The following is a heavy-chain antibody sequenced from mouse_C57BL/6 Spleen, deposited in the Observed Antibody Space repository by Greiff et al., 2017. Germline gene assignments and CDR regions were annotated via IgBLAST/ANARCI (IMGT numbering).Heavy chain of an antibody. CDR3: ASKAYYGSSPWYFDV. CDR2: INPSNGGP. J-gene: IGHJ1*03. V-gene: IGHV1-53*01. D-gene: IGHD1-1*01. Sequence: QVQLQQPGTELVKPGASVKLSCKASGYTFTSYWMHWVKQRPGQGLEWIGNINPSNGGPNYNEKFKSKATLTVDKSSRTAYMQLSSLTSEDSAVYYCASKAYYGSSPWYFDVWGKGTTVTVSS. CDR1: GYTFTSYW.